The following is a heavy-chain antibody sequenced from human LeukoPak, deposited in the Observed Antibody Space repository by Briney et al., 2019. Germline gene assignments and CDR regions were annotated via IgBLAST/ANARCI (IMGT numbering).Heavy chain of an antibody. Sequence: QPGVSLRLSCAASGFTLSNYAMSWVRQAPGKGLEWVSGISGSGGTTYYADSVQGRFTISRDNSKKTLFLQMSSLRAEDTAVYYCAKGDVVTAIFPLDYWGQGTLVIVSS. CDR3: AKGDVVTAIFPLDY. CDR1: GFTLSNYA. J-gene: IGHJ4*02. D-gene: IGHD5-12*01. CDR2: ISGSGGTT. V-gene: IGHV3-23*01.